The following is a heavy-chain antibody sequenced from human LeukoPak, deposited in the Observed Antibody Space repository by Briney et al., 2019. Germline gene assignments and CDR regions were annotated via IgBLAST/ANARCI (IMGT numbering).Heavy chain of an antibody. CDR2: INHSRST. CDR3: ARECCSSTSCYAWWFDP. D-gene: IGHD2-2*01. CDR1: GGSFRGYY. J-gene: IGHJ5*02. V-gene: IGHV4-34*01. Sequence: SETLSLTCAVYGGSFRGYYWSWIRQPPGKGLEWIGEINHSRSTNYNPSLKSRVTISVDTSKNQFSLKLSSVTAADTAVYYCARECCSSTSCYAWWFDPWGQGTLVTVSS.